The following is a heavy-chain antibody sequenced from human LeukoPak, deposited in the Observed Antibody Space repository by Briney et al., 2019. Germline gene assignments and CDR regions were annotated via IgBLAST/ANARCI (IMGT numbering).Heavy chain of an antibody. CDR3: ARDREELHSFDY. CDR2: INPSGGST. J-gene: IGHJ4*02. Sequence: ASVKVSCKASGYTFSSYYMQWIRQAPGQGLEWMGIINPSGGSTRYAQKFQGRVTMTRDTSTSTVYMELSSLRSEDTAVYYCARDREELHSFDYWGQGTLVTVSS. D-gene: IGHD1-26*01. CDR1: GYTFSSYY. V-gene: IGHV1-46*01.